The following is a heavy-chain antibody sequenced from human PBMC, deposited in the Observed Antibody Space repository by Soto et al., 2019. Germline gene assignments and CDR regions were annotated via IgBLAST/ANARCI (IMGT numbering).Heavy chain of an antibody. CDR3: AREFEGGAVAGHY. Sequence: GGSLRLSCAASGFTFSSYAMHWVRQAPGKGLEWVAVISYDGSNKYYADSVKGRFTISRDNSKNTLYLQMNSLRAEDTAVYYCAREFEGGAVAGHYWGQGTLVTVSS. V-gene: IGHV3-30-3*01. D-gene: IGHD6-19*01. CDR1: GFTFSSYA. J-gene: IGHJ4*02. CDR2: ISYDGSNK.